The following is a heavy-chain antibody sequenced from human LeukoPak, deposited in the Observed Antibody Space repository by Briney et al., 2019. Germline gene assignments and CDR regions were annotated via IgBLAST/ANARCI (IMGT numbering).Heavy chain of an antibody. J-gene: IGHJ6*02. D-gene: IGHD5-18*01. CDR3: ARVGYTYYYYGMDV. CDR1: GGSFSGYY. Sequence: SETLSLTCAVYGGSFSGYYWSWIRQPPGKGLEWIGEINHSGSTNYNPSLKSRVTISVDTSKNQFSLKLSSVTAADTAEYYCARVGYTYYYYGMDVWGQGTTVTVSS. V-gene: IGHV4-34*01. CDR2: INHSGST.